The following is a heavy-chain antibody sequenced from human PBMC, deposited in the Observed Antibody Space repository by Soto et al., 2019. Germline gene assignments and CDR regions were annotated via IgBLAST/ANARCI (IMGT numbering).Heavy chain of an antibody. D-gene: IGHD3-22*01. Sequence: ASLRVSCKASAYTFTSYNLHWVRQAPGQGLEWMGIINPNGGGTNYAQKFQGRITMTRDTSTSTVYMELSSLRSEDTAVYFCARDDYSDSSGFVYAFDMWGQGTMVTVSS. J-gene: IGHJ3*02. CDR3: ARDDYSDSSGFVYAFDM. CDR1: AYTFTSYN. CDR2: INPNGGGT. V-gene: IGHV1-46*03.